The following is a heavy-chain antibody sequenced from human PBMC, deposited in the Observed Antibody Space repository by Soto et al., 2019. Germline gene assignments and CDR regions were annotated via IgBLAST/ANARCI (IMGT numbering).Heavy chain of an antibody. J-gene: IGHJ4*02. D-gene: IGHD6-19*01. V-gene: IGHV3-7*01. Sequence: QSGGSLRLSCGASGFTFSSYWMNWVRQAPGKGLEWVANIKQDGSETSYVDSVKGRFTISRDNAKNSLYLQMNSLRAEDTAVYYCARVDDSAWYTRDYWGQGTLVTVSS. CDR2: IKQDGSET. CDR1: GFTFSSYW. CDR3: ARVDDSAWYTRDY.